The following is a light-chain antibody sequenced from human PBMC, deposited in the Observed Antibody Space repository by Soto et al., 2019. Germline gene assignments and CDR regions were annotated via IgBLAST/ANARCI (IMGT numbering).Light chain of an antibody. V-gene: IGKV1-5*03. CDR2: KAS. Sequence: DIQMTQSPSTLSASVGDRVTITCRASQSISSRLAWYQQKPGKAPKLLIYKASSLASGVPSRFSGRGSGTEFTLTISSLQPDDFATYYCQQYNSYPWTFGQGTKVEIK. CDR1: QSISSR. J-gene: IGKJ1*01. CDR3: QQYNSYPWT.